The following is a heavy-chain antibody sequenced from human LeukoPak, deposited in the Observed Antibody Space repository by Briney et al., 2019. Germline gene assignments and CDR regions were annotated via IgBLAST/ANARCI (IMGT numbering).Heavy chain of an antibody. V-gene: IGHV1-2*02. J-gene: IGHJ3*02. CDR3: ARLSQQTFDI. CDR2: INPNSGGT. CDR1: VSTFTGYD. Sequence: ASVKVSCKASVSTFTGYDIHWVRQAPGQGLEWMGWINPNSGGTNYAQKFQGRVTMTRDTSINTVYMELSRLRSDDTAVYYCARLSQQTFDIWGQGTLVTVSS.